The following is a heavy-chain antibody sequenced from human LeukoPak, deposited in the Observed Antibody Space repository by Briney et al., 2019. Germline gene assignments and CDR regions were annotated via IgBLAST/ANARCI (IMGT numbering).Heavy chain of an antibody. Sequence: ASVKVSCKASGYSFTSYDINWVRQAPGQGLEWVGWMNPNIGDTGYAQKFQGRVTMTRNTSISTAYMGLSSLRSDDTAVFYCMIPPYSYVSRGNGGDHWDQGTLVTVSS. CDR3: MIPPYSYVSRGNGGDH. V-gene: IGHV1-8*01. J-gene: IGHJ4*02. CDR1: GYSFTSYD. CDR2: MNPNIGDT. D-gene: IGHD3-22*01.